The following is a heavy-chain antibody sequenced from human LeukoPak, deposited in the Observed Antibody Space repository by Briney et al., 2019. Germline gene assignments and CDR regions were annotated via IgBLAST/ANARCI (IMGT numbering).Heavy chain of an antibody. CDR3: AINYGDYPPDS. V-gene: IGHV4-59*01. CDR2: MYYNGNK. CDR1: GGSITGDD. Sequence: LESLCLTCTVSGGSITGDDWSWIRKTAGAGLGCVGYMYYNGNKNYIPSLKSRVSMSVDTSKDQFSLLLTSVTAAATAVYYCAINYGDYPPDSWGQGTLVTVSS. J-gene: IGHJ4*02. D-gene: IGHD4-17*01.